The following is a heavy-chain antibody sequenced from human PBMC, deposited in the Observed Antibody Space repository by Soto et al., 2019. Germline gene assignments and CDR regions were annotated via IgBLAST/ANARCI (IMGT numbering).Heavy chain of an antibody. J-gene: IGHJ5*02. CDR3: VGEPETDGYNHNWFDP. V-gene: IGHV4-31*03. CDR1: GGAISSGGYY. CDR2: IYNSGNS. D-gene: IGHD5-12*01. Sequence: PSETLSLTCTVSGGAISSGGYYWSWIRQHPGKGLEWIGYIYNSGNSYYNPSLKSRVMISVDTSKNQFSLKLSSVTAADTAVYFCVGEPETDGYNHNWFDPWGQGTLVTVSS.